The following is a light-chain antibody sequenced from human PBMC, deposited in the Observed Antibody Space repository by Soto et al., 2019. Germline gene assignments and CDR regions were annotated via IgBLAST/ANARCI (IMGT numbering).Light chain of an antibody. V-gene: IGKV1-5*01. CDR1: QSISSW. CDR2: DAS. CDR3: QQYNSYST. J-gene: IGKJ1*01. Sequence: QMTQSPSDLSAYVGDRFNHTCRASQSISSWLAWYQQKPGKAPXXLIYDASSLESGVPSRFSGSGSGTEFTLTISSLQPDDFATYYCQQYNSYSTFGQGTKVDIK.